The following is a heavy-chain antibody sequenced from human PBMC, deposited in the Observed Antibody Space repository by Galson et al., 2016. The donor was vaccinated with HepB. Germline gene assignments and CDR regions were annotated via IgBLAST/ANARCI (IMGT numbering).Heavy chain of an antibody. D-gene: IGHD3-16*01. CDR1: GGSLNSNRYL. V-gene: IGHV4-61*02. Sequence: TLSLTCTLSGGSLNSNRYLWTFIRQPAGTRLEWVGRVLASGSTLATPPLRSRVTMSIDTSSNRFYLRLISVTAADAAVYYCASREFGRPFDVWGQGSVVSVSS. CDR2: VLASGST. J-gene: IGHJ3*01. CDR3: ASREFGRPFDV.